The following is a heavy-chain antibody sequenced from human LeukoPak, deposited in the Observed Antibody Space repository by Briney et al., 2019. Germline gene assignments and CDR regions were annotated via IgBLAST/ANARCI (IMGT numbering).Heavy chain of an antibody. Sequence: PGGSLRLSCAASGFTFSRYWMHWVRQAPGTGLVWVSGVTSGGSAYYADSVTGRFTISRDNSKITLYLQMNSLRAEDTAVYYCAKKGAVSGTDYFDYWGQGTLVTVSS. CDR1: GFTFSRYW. V-gene: IGHV3-23*01. J-gene: IGHJ4*02. D-gene: IGHD6-19*01. CDR3: AKKGAVSGTDYFDY. CDR2: VTSGGSA.